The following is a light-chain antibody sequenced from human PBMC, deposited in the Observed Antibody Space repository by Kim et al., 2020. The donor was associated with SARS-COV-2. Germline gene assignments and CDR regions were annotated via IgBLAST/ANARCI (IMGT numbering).Light chain of an antibody. V-gene: IGLV2-14*02. CDR3: SSLTSITTLV. J-gene: IGLJ2*01. CDR2: EVS. CDR1: SSDVGSYNL. Sequence: GQSFTISCTGTSSDVGSYNLVSWYQQHPGKAPKLMIYEVSKRPSGVSNRFSGSKSGNTASLTISGLQAEDDADYYCSSLTSITTLVFGGGTKVTFL.